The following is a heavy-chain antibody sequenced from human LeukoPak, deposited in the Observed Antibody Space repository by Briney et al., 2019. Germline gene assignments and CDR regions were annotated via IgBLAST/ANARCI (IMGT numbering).Heavy chain of an antibody. Sequence: ASVKVSCKASGGTFSSYAISWVRQAPGQGLEWMGGIIPIFGTANYAQKFQGRVTITTDESKSQAYMELSSVRAEDTAVYYCASYDSSGYYIVDYWGQGTLVTVSS. CDR2: IIPIFGTA. D-gene: IGHD3-22*01. CDR3: ASYDSSGYYIVDY. J-gene: IGHJ4*02. V-gene: IGHV1-69*05. CDR1: GGTFSSYA.